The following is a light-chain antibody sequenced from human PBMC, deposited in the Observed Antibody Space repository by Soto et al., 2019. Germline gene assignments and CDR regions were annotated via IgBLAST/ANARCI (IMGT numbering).Light chain of an antibody. J-gene: IGKJ1*01. CDR2: KAS. CDR1: QSISSW. Sequence: DIQMTQSPSTPSASVRDKITNTCRASQSISSWLAWYQQKPGKAPKLLIYKASSLESGVPSRFSGSGSGTEFTLTISSLQPDDFATYYCQQYNSYWTFGQGTRWIS. V-gene: IGKV1-5*03. CDR3: QQYNSYWT.